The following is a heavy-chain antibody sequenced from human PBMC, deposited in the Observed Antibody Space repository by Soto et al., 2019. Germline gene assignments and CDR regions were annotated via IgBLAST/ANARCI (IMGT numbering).Heavy chain of an antibody. CDR1: GFTFSNYG. CDR3: AKDIALVRGVIIDMDV. D-gene: IGHD3-10*01. J-gene: IGHJ6*02. V-gene: IGHV3-30*18. Sequence: QVQLVESGGGVVQPGGSLRLSCAASGFTFSNYGMHWVRQAPGKGLAWVAVVSYDGSDKYYADSVKGRFTISRDNSKKTLSLQMDSLRAEDTAIYYCAKDIALVRGVIIDMDVWGQGTTVTVSS. CDR2: VSYDGSDK.